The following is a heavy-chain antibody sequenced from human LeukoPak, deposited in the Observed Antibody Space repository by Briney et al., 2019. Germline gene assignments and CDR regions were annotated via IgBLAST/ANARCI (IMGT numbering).Heavy chain of an antibody. CDR3: ARDRGDGYNAIDY. CDR2: IYYSGST. Sequence: SETLSLTCTVSGGSISSYYWSWIRQPPGKGLEWIGYIYYSGSTNYNPSLKSRVTISVDTSKSQFSLKLSSVTAADTAVYYCARDRGDGYNAIDYWGQGTLVTVSS. J-gene: IGHJ4*02. V-gene: IGHV4-59*01. D-gene: IGHD5-24*01. CDR1: GGSISSYY.